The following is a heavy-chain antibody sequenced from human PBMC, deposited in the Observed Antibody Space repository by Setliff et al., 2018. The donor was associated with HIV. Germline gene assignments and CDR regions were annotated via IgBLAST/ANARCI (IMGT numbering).Heavy chain of an antibody. CDR1: GYSIGSGYY. J-gene: IGHJ4*02. D-gene: IGHD5-18*01. Sequence: SETLSLTCVVSGYSIGSGYYWGWIRQTPGEGLEWIGSVYHSGSTYYNPSLKSRITISIDTSKNHFSLRLTSVTAADTAVYYCARLAPAMVYELDYWGPGMLVTVSS. V-gene: IGHV4-38-2*01. CDR2: VYHSGST. CDR3: ARLAPAMVYELDY.